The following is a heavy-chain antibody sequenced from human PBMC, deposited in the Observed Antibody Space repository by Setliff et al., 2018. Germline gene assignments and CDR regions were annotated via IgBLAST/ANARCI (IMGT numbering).Heavy chain of an antibody. Sequence: SETLSLTCTVSGGSISSGGHYWSWIRQHPGKGLEWIGYIYYSGSTYYNPSLKSRATISVDTSKNQFSLKLSSVTAADTAVYYCARRETYYNFWSGYYDYWGQGTLVTVSS. CDR1: GGSISSGGHY. CDR3: ARRETYYNFWSGYYDY. D-gene: IGHD3-3*01. CDR2: IYYSGST. V-gene: IGHV4-31*03. J-gene: IGHJ4*02.